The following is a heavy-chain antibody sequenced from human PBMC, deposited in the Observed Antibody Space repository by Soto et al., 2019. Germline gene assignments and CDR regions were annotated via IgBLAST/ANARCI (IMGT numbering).Heavy chain of an antibody. D-gene: IGHD1-26*01. CDR1: GGTFSSYA. Sequence: ASVKVSWKASGGTFSSYAISWVRQAPGQGLEWMGWISAYFGNTNYAQKLQGRVTMTTDTSTSTAYMELRSLRSDDTAVYYCARDAAVGLFDYWGQGTLVTVSS. V-gene: IGHV1-18*01. J-gene: IGHJ4*02. CDR2: ISAYFGNT. CDR3: ARDAAVGLFDY.